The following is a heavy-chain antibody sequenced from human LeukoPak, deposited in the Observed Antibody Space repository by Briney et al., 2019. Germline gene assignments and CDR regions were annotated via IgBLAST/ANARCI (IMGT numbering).Heavy chain of an antibody. Sequence: PSETLSLTCTVSGGFISRNSFYWGWIRQPPGKGLEWVANIKQDETEKFYLGSVKGRFTISRDNAKNSLYLQMNSPRVEDTALYYCVRLGSTSPGNWYKLFDQWGQGTLVTVSS. V-gene: IGHV3-7*03. CDR2: IKQDETEK. D-gene: IGHD2-2*01. CDR3: VRLGSTSPGNWYKLFDQ. J-gene: IGHJ4*02. CDR1: GGFISRNS.